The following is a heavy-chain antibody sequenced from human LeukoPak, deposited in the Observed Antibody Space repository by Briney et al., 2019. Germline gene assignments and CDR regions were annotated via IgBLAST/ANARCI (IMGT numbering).Heavy chain of an antibody. CDR1: GYTFTSFG. Sequence: GASVKVSCKASGYTFTSFGISWIRQAPGQGLEWMGWVGGNSAYTNSAQKLQDRVTMTTDTSTNTAYMELRSLRSDDTAVYYCARGDYMDVWGKGTTVTVSS. J-gene: IGHJ6*03. CDR2: VGGNSAYT. CDR3: ARGDYMDV. V-gene: IGHV1-18*01.